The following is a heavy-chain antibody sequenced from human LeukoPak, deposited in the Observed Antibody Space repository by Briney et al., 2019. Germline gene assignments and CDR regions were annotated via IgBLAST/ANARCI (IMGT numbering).Heavy chain of an antibody. J-gene: IGHJ4*02. Sequence: PSETLSLTCTVSGYSISSGYYWGWIRQPPGKGLEWIGSIYHSGSTYYNPSLKSRVTISVDTSKNQFSLKLSSVTAADTAVYYCARSYDSICDYWGQGTLVSVSS. D-gene: IGHD3-22*01. CDR2: IYHSGST. CDR3: ARSYDSICDY. CDR1: GYSISSGYY. V-gene: IGHV4-38-2*02.